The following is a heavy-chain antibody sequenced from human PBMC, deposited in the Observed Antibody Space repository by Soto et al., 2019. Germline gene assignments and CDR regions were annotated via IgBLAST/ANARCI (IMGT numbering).Heavy chain of an antibody. D-gene: IGHD6-6*01. CDR1: GGSFSGYY. J-gene: IGHJ6*03. V-gene: IGHV4-34*01. CDR2: INHSGST. CDR3: ARVRAARGARDMDV. Sequence: QVQLQQGGAGLLKPSETLSLTCVVYGGSFSGYYWSWIRQPPGKGREWIGEINHSGSTNYNPSVKSRVTISLDTSKNQLSLNLNSVTAADTAVYYCARVRAARGARDMDVWGKGATVTVSS.